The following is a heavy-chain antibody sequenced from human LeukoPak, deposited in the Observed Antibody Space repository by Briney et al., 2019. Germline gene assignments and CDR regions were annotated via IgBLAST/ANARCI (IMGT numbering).Heavy chain of an antibody. D-gene: IGHD3-9*01. J-gene: IGHJ4*02. Sequence: PGGSLRLSCAASGFTFSSYEMNWVRQAPGKGLEWVSYISSSGSTIYYADSVKGRFTISRDNAKNSLYLQMNSLRAEDTAVYYCAREGRYFDWLLRRQYYFDYWGQGTLVTVSS. CDR2: ISSSGSTI. CDR1: GFTFSSYE. V-gene: IGHV3-48*03. CDR3: AREGRYFDWLLRRQYYFDY.